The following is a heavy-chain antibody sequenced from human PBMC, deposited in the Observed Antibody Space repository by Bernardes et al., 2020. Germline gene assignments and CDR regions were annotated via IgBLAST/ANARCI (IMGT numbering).Heavy chain of an antibody. J-gene: IGHJ5*02. Sequence: ASVKVSCKVSGYTLTALSIHWVRQAPGQGREWVGGFDPEDGETIYAQKFQGRVTMTEDTSTDTVYMELSSLRSEDTAVYYCATDGGFCSGGSCYSDNWFEPWGQGTLGNV. CDR2: FDPEDGET. CDR3: ATDGGFCSGGSCYSDNWFEP. CDR1: GYTLTALS. D-gene: IGHD2-15*01. V-gene: IGHV1-24*01.